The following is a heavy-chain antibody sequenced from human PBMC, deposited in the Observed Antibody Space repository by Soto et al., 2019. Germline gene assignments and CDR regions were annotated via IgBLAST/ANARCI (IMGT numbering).Heavy chain of an antibody. J-gene: IGHJ5*02. Sequence: QVQLVQSGAEVKKPGSSVKVSCKASGGTFSNYAITWVRQAPGQGLEWLGRIIPIFGTTDYAQKFQGRVIITADEPTNTAYMELSSLRSDDTAVYYCAKDGGREGYFGNWFDPWGQGTLVTVSS. CDR3: AKDGGREGYFGNWFDP. V-gene: IGHV1-69*15. D-gene: IGHD2-15*01. CDR1: GGTFSNYA. CDR2: IIPIFGTT.